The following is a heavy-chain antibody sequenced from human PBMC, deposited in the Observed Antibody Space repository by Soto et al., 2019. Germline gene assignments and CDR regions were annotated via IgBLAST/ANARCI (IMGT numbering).Heavy chain of an antibody. Sequence: PLKISGKGSGYSFTSYWIGWVRQMPGKGLEWMGIIYPGDSDTRYSPSFQGQVTISADKSISTAYLQWSSLKASDTAMYYCARGPVYFIAVAGTNFDYWGQGTLVTVSS. J-gene: IGHJ4*02. CDR1: GYSFTSYW. CDR3: ARGPVYFIAVAGTNFDY. D-gene: IGHD6-19*01. CDR2: IYPGDSDT. V-gene: IGHV5-51*01.